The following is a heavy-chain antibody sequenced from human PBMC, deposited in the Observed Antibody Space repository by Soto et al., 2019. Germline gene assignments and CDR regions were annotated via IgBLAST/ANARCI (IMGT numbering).Heavy chain of an antibody. V-gene: IGHV4-31*03. CDR1: GGSISSGGYY. D-gene: IGHD5-18*01. CDR2: IYYSGST. J-gene: IGHJ4*02. Sequence: SETLSLTCTVSGGSISSGGYYWSWIRQHPGKGLEWIAYIYYSGSTYYNPSLKSRVTISLDTSKNQFSLNLSSVTAADTAVYYCARVMYSYGSYYFDYWGQGTLVTVSS. CDR3: ARVMYSYGSYYFDY.